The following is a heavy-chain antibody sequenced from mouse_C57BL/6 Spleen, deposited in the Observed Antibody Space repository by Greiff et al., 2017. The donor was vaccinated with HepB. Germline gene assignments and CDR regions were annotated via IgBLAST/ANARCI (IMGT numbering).Heavy chain of an antibody. Sequence: EVKLMESGPGLVKPSQSLSLTCSVTGYSITSGYYWNWIRQFPGNNLEWMGYISYDGSNNYNPSLKNRISITRDTSKNQFFLKLNSVTTEDTATYYCARGPTMAYWGQGTLVTVSA. J-gene: IGHJ3*01. CDR1: GYSITSGYY. D-gene: IGHD2-10*01. CDR3: ARGPTMAY. CDR2: ISYDGSN. V-gene: IGHV3-6*01.